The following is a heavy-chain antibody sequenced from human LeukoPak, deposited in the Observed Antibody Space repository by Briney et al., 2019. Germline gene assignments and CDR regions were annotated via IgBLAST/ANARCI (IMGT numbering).Heavy chain of an antibody. D-gene: IGHD4-11*01. V-gene: IGHV3-7*01. CDR1: AFTFSDTW. J-gene: IGHJ4*02. Sequence: GGSLRLSCVGSAFTFSDTWLSWVRQAPGKGLEWVANIKKDGSEKNYVDSVKGRFTISRDNAKNSLYLHMNSLRADDTALYYCARDPGFDYTNWGQRTLVTVSS. CDR3: ARDPGFDYTN. CDR2: IKKDGSEK.